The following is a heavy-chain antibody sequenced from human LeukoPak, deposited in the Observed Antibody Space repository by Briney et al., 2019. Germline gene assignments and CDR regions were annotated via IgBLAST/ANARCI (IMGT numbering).Heavy chain of an antibody. CDR3: ARAGPTATRLSPGGSFDY. D-gene: IGHD6-6*01. J-gene: IGHJ4*02. Sequence: ASVKVSCKASGYTFTGYYSYWVRQAPGQGLEWMGWINPDSGVSTYARKFQGRVTTTRDTPISTASLELRSLKSDDTAVYYCARAGPTATRLSPGGSFDYWGQATQVTVSS. CDR2: INPDSGVS. CDR1: GYTFTGYY. V-gene: IGHV1-2*02.